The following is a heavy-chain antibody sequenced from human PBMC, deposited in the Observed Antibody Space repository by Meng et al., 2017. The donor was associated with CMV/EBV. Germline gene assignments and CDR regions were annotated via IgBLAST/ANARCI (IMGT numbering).Heavy chain of an antibody. D-gene: IGHD2-2*01. CDR1: GGSIRSYY. CDR2: IYYSGST. Sequence: GSLRLSCTVSGGSIRSYYWSWIRQPPGKGLEWIGYIYYSGSTNYNPSLKSRVTISVDTSKNHFSLKLSSVTAADTAVYYCARERGYCSSTSCSATTNWFDPWGQGTLVTVSS. V-gene: IGHV4-59*01. J-gene: IGHJ5*02. CDR3: ARERGYCSSTSCSATTNWFDP.